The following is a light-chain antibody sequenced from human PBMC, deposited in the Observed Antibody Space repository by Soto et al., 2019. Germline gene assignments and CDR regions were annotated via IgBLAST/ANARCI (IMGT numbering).Light chain of an antibody. CDR3: QQYHNLPLT. CDR2: DAS. Sequence: DIQMTQSPSSLSASVGVKVTITCQASQLISNYLNWFQQKPGKAPKLLIYDASILETGVPSRFSASGSGTDFTFTISSLQPEDIATYSCQQYHNLPLTFGGGTKVEIK. CDR1: QLISNY. J-gene: IGKJ4*01. V-gene: IGKV1-33*01.